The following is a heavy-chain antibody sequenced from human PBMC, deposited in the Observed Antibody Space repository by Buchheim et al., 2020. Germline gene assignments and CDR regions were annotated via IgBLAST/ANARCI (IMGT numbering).Heavy chain of an antibody. CDR2: ISSSSSTI. Sequence: EVQLVESGGGLVQPGGSLRLSCAASGFTFSSYSMNWVRQAPGKGLEWVSYISSSSSTIYYADSVKGRFTVSRDNGKNSLYLQMNNLRAEDTAVHYCARDGVAEGLYFDYWGQGTL. CDR1: GFTFSSYS. CDR3: ARDGVAEGLYFDY. D-gene: IGHD2-15*01. V-gene: IGHV3-48*04. J-gene: IGHJ4*02.